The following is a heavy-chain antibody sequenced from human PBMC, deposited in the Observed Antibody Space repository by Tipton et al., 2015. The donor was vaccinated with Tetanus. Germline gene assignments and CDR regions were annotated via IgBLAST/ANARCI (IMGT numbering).Heavy chain of an antibody. D-gene: IGHD6-13*01. CDR1: GGSISSSSYY. J-gene: IGHJ4*02. CDR3: ARLNTAADLFDY. Sequence: TLSLTCTVSGGSISSSSYYWGWIRQPPGKGLEWIGSIYYSGSTYYNPSLKSRVTISVDTSKNQFSLKLSSVTAADTAVYYCARLNTAADLFDYWGQGTLVTVSS. V-gene: IGHV4-39*01. CDR2: IYYSGST.